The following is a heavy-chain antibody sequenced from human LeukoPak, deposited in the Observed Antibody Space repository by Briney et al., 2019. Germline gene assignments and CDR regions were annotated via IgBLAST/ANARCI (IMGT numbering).Heavy chain of an antibody. CDR2: IYYSGST. D-gene: IGHD1-14*01. Sequence: PSQTLSLTCTVSGGSISSGGYYWSWIRQHPGKGLEWIGYIYYSGSTYYNPSLKSRVTISVDTSKNQFPLKLSSVTAADTAVYYCARGINLPLDFDYWGQGTLVTVSS. CDR1: GGSISSGGYY. CDR3: ARGINLPLDFDY. J-gene: IGHJ4*02. V-gene: IGHV4-31*03.